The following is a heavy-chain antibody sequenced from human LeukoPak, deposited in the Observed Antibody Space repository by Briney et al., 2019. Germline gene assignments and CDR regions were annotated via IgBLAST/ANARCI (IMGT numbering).Heavy chain of an antibody. D-gene: IGHD2-21*02. CDR3: ARDRIAYCGGDCYSIFDY. CDR1: GGSVSSGSYY. J-gene: IGHJ4*02. Sequence: KALETLSLTCTVSGGSVSSGSYYWSWIRQPPGKGLEWIGYIYYSGSTNYNPSLKSRVTISVDTSKNQFSLKLSSVTAADTAVYYCARDRIAYCGGDCYSIFDYWGQGTLVTVSS. V-gene: IGHV4-61*01. CDR2: IYYSGST.